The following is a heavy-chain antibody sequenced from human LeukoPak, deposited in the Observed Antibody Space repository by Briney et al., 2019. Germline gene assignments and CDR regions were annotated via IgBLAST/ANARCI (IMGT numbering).Heavy chain of an antibody. CDR3: ARGMLIQPFDY. D-gene: IGHD1-1*01. J-gene: IGHJ4*02. V-gene: IGHV4-4*07. CDR1: GGSITSYY. CDR2: IYTSGST. Sequence: SETLSLTCTVSGGSITSYYWSWIRQPAGKGLEWIGRIYTSGSTNYNPSLKNRVTMSVDTSKNQFSLKLSSVTAADTAVYYCARGMLIQPFDYWGQGTLVTVSS.